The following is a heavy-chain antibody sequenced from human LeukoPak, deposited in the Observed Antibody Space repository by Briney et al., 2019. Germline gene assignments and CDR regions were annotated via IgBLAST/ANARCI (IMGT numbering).Heavy chain of an antibody. V-gene: IGHV3-23*01. D-gene: IGHD3-22*01. CDR1: GFTFSSYA. J-gene: IGHJ2*01. CDR2: ISGSGGST. Sequence: GGSLRLSCAASGFTFSSYAMSWVRQAPGKGLEWVSAISGSGGSTYYADSVKGRFTISRDNSKNTLYLQMNSLRAEGTAVYYCAKFGITMIVVVRGYRYFDLWGRGTLVTVSS. CDR3: AKFGITMIVVVRGYRYFDL.